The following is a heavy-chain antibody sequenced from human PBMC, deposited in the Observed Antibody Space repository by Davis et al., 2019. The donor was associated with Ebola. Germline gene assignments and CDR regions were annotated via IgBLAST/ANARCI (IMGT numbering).Heavy chain of an antibody. CDR1: GFTFSSYA. CDR2: ISGSGGST. D-gene: IGHD5-18*01. Sequence: GESLKISCAASGFTFSSYAMSWVRQAPGKGLEWVSAISGSGGSTYYADSVKGRFTISRDNSKNTLYLQMNSLKTEDTAVYYCTTDQVDTAMVTFLAEFDYWGQGTLVTVSS. V-gene: IGHV3-23*01. J-gene: IGHJ4*02. CDR3: TTDQVDTAMVTFLAEFDY.